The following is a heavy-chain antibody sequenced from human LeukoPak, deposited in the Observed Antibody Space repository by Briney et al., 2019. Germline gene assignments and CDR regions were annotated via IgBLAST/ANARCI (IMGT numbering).Heavy chain of an antibody. J-gene: IGHJ4*02. V-gene: IGHV1-46*01. D-gene: IGHD1-26*01. CDR3: ARQTAKKWDLPGSFDS. Sequence: ASVKVSCKASGYTFTSYYIHWVRQAPGQGLEWMGIINPSGGSTSYAQKFQGRVTMTRDTSTRRLSLRLNSVTAADTAVYYCARQTAKKWDLPGSFDSWGQGILVTVSS. CDR2: INPSGGST. CDR1: GYTFTSYY.